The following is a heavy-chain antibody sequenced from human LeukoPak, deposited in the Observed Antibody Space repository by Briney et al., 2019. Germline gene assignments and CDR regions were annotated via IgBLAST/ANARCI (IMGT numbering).Heavy chain of an antibody. CDR3: AKDRSEMLDAFDI. V-gene: IGHV3-9*01. CDR1: GFTFDDYA. J-gene: IGHJ3*02. Sequence: GGSLRLSCAASGFTFDDYAMHWVRQAPGQGLEWVSGISWNSGSIGYADSVKGRFTISRDNAKNSLYLQMNSLRAEDTALYYCAKDRSEMLDAFDIWGQGTMVTVSS. CDR2: ISWNSGSI. D-gene: IGHD5-24*01.